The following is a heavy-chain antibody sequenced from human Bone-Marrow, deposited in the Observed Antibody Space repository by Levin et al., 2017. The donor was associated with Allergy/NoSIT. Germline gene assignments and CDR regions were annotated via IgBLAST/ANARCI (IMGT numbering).Heavy chain of an antibody. V-gene: IGHV2-5*02. J-gene: IGHJ4*02. Sequence: SGPTLVKPGQTLTLTCSLPGLSFSDSGVGVAWIRQPPGKALEWLALIYWDDDERYSPSLRSRLTITKDTFRDEVVLRLTNLDTLDTGTYSCAQNPLLRLGEVLYFDAWGQGTLVTVSS. CDR1: GLSFSDSGVG. CDR3: AQNPLLRLGEVLYFDA. CDR2: IYWDDDE. D-gene: IGHD3-10*01.